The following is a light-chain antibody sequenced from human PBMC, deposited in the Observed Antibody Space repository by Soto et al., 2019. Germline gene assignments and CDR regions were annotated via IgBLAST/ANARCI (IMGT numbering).Light chain of an antibody. J-gene: IGLJ3*02. Sequence: QSVLTQPASVSGSPGQSITISCTGTSSDVGGYNYVSWYQQHPGKAPKLIIYEVTHRPSGVSSRFYGSRSGNTASLTISGLQAEDEADYYCKSRTTRNTLVFGGGPKVTVL. CDR2: EVT. CDR3: KSRTTRNTLV. V-gene: IGLV2-14*01. CDR1: SSDVGGYNY.